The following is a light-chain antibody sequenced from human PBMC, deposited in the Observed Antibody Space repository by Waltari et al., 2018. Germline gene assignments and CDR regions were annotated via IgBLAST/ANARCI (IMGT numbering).Light chain of an antibody. Sequence: QSALTQPPSASGSPGQSVTISCTGTSSDVGSYNHVYWHQQHPGKAPKLMIYEVNKRPSGVPDRFSGSKSGNTASLTVSGLQAEDEADYYCSSYADNTIFVFGTGTKVTVL. CDR3: SSYADNTIFV. J-gene: IGLJ1*01. CDR2: EVN. CDR1: SSDVGSYNH. V-gene: IGLV2-8*01.